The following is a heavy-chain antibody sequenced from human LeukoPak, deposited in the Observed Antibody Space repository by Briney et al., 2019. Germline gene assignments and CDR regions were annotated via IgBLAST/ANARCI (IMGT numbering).Heavy chain of an antibody. CDR2: TYYRSKWYN. J-gene: IGHJ4*02. CDR3: ARLSSGAGGDFDC. CDR1: GDIVSSNSAA. V-gene: IGHV6-1*01. Sequence: SQTLSLTCAISGDIVSSNSAAWDWVRQSSSRGLEWLGRTYYRSKWYNNYALSVKSRITIKPDTSKNQFSLQLNSVTPEDTAVYYCARLSSGAGGDFDCWGQGTLVTVSS. D-gene: IGHD6-19*01.